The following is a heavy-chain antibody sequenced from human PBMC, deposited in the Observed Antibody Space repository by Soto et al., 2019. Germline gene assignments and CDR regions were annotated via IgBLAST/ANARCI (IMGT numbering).Heavy chain of an antibody. CDR3: ARDSPTYSSRSGSDP. CDR1: GDSVSSNSAA. Sequence: SRTLSLSCAISGDSVSSNSAAWKWIRQSPSRGLEWLGRTYYRSKWYNDYAVSVKSRITINPDTSKNQFSLQQNSLTPEDTAVYDCARDSPTYSSRSGSDPWGQGTLVTVSS. CDR2: TYYRSKWYN. D-gene: IGHD6-13*01. V-gene: IGHV6-1*01. J-gene: IGHJ5*02.